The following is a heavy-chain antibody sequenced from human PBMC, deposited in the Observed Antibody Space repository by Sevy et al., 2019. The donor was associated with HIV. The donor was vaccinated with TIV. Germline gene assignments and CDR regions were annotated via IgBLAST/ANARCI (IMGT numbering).Heavy chain of an antibody. V-gene: IGHV3-23*01. Sequence: GSLRLSCAASGFTFNIYSMSWVRQTPGKGLEWVTTLSFGCGKINHADSVKGRFTMSRDDSKNAVYLQMNNLRVEDTAIYYCAREGCTKPHDYWGQGTLVTVSS. J-gene: IGHJ4*02. CDR1: GFTFNIYS. D-gene: IGHD2-8*01. CDR3: AREGCTKPHDY. CDR2: LSFGCGKI.